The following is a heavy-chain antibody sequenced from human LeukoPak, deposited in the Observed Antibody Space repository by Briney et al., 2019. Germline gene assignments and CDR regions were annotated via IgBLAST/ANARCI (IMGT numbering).Heavy chain of an antibody. Sequence: PGGSLRLSCAASGFTFSTYAMSWVRQAPGKGLEWVSVVSGSGDTTYYADSVKGRFTISRDNSKNTLYLQVDSLRAEDTAVYYCAKSGVSRYDAFDVWGQGTVVIVSS. CDR1: GFTFSTYA. CDR2: VSGSGDTT. V-gene: IGHV3-23*01. J-gene: IGHJ3*01. D-gene: IGHD3-10*01. CDR3: AKSGVSRYDAFDV.